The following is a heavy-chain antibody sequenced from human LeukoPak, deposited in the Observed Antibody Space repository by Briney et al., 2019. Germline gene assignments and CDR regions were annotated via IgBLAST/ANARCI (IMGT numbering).Heavy chain of an antibody. CDR1: GGSFSGYY. D-gene: IGHD6-13*01. CDR3: ARGLSSSRRTYYYYYMDV. J-gene: IGHJ6*03. CDR2: INHSGST. V-gene: IGHV4-34*01. Sequence: SETLSLTCDVYGGSFSGYYWSWIRQPPGKGQEWIGEINHSGSTNYNPSLKSRVTISVDTSKNQFSLKLSSVTAADTAVYYCARGLSSSRRTYYYYYMDVWGKGTTVTVSS.